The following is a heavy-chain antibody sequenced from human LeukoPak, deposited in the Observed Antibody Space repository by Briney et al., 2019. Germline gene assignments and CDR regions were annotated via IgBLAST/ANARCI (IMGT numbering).Heavy chain of an antibody. CDR3: ARPHCTNGVCYRGLGY. CDR1: GGTFSSYA. Sequence: ASVKVSCKASGGTFSSYAISWVRQAPGQGLEWMGRIIPILGIANYAQKFQGRVTITADKSTSTAYMELSSLRSEDTAVYYCARPHCTNGVCYRGLGYWGQGTLVTVSS. J-gene: IGHJ4*02. V-gene: IGHV1-69*04. D-gene: IGHD2-8*01. CDR2: IIPILGIA.